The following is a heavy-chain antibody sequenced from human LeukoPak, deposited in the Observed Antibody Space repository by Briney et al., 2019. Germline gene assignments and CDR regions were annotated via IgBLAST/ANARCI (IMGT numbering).Heavy chain of an antibody. D-gene: IGHD5-18*01. Sequence: ASVKVSCKASGYTFTSYGISWVRQAPGQGREWMGWISAYNGNTNYAQKLQGRVTMTTDTSTSTAYMELRSLRSDDTAVYYCARDQVDTAMAAFDYWGQGTLVTVSS. CDR3: ARDQVDTAMAAFDY. V-gene: IGHV1-18*01. CDR2: ISAYNGNT. CDR1: GYTFTSYG. J-gene: IGHJ4*02.